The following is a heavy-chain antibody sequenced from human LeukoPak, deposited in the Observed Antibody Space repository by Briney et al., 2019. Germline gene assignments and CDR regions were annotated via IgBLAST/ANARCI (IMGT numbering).Heavy chain of an antibody. Sequence: SETLSLTCAVYGGSFSGYYWSWIRQPPGKGLEWIGEINHSGSTNYNPSLKSRVTISVDTSKNQFSLKLSSVTAADTAVYYCARVNVVVSSGCDYWGQGTLVTVSS. CDR3: ARVNVVVSSGCDY. J-gene: IGHJ4*02. V-gene: IGHV4-34*01. CDR2: INHSGST. CDR1: GGSFSGYY. D-gene: IGHD3-22*01.